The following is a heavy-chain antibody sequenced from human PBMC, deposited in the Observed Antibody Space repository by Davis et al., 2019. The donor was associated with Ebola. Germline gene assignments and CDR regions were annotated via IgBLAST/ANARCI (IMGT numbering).Heavy chain of an antibody. CDR3: ARVGNYYYYMDV. V-gene: IGHV3-21*01. J-gene: IGHJ6*03. CDR1: GFTFSSYS. Sequence: GGSLRLSCAASGFTFSSYSMNWVRQAPGKGLEWVSSISSSSSYIYYADSVKGRFTFSRDNAKHSLYLQMNSLGVEDTAVYYCARVGNYYYYMDVWGKGTTVTVSS. CDR2: ISSSSSYI. D-gene: IGHD7-27*01.